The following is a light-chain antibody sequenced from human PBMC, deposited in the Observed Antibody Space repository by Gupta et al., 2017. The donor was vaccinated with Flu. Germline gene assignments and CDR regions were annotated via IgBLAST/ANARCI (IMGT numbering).Light chain of an antibody. V-gene: IGLV1-40*01. Sequence: QSVLTQPPSVSGAPGQGVTISCTGSSSNIGANYDVHWYQHLPGTATKLLIYGNSNRPSEVPDRISSSRSGNSASLAITGLQAEDEADYYCQSYDSRLSGVVFGGGTKVTVL. CDR3: QSYDSRLSGVV. J-gene: IGLJ2*01. CDR2: GNS. CDR1: SSNIGANYD.